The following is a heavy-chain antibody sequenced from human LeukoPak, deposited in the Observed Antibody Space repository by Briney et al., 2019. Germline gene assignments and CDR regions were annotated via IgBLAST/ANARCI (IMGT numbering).Heavy chain of an antibody. CDR2: IKQDGSEK. Sequence: GGSLRLSCAASGFTFSSYWMSWVRQAPGKGLEWVANIKQDGSEKYYVDSVKGRFTISRDNSKNTLYLQMNSLRAEDTAVYYCANDAAGYYDSSGYYTYWGQGTLVTVSS. V-gene: IGHV3-7*01. J-gene: IGHJ4*02. CDR3: ANDAAGYYDSSGYYTY. CDR1: GFTFSSYW. D-gene: IGHD3-22*01.